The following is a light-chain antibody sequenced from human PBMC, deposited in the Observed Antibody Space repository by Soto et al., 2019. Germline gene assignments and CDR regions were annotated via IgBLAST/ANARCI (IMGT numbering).Light chain of an antibody. V-gene: IGLV3-21*02. J-gene: IGLJ3*02. CDR1: NIASKS. Sequence: SYELTQPPSVSVAPGQTARIPCGGNNIASKSVHWYQQKPGQAPVLVVYDDSDRPSGIPERFSGSNSGNTATLTISRVEAGDEADYYCQVWDSSSDHPYWVFGGGTKLTVL. CDR3: QVWDSSSDHPYWV. CDR2: DDS.